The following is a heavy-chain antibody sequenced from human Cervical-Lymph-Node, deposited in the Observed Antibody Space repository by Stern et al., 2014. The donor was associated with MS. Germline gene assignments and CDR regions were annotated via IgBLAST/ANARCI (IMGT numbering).Heavy chain of an antibody. V-gene: IGHV1-18*01. J-gene: IGHJ6*02. D-gene: IGHD3-10*01. CDR3: ARDPGGYFYGMDV. Sequence: VQLVQSGAEVKKPGASVKVSCKTSGYTFSSYGIPWVRQAPGKGPEWMGWISGHNGNTNFAERFQGRLTMTTDTSTRTAYMELRSLRYDDTAVYFCARDPGGYFYGMDVWGQGTTVTVSS. CDR1: GYTFSSYG. CDR2: ISGHNGNT.